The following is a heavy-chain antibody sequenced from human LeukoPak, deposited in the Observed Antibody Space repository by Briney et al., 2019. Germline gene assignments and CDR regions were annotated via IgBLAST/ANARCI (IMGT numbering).Heavy chain of an antibody. CDR1: GFTFTKFW. J-gene: IGHJ3*02. V-gene: IGHV3-74*01. D-gene: IGHD2-2*01. CDR2: VKDDGIST. CDR3: ATGPYAAFEM. Sequence: GGSLRLSCAASGFTFTKFWMHWVRQAPGRGLVWVSRVKDDGISTLYADSVKGRFTISGDNAKNTLYLQMNSLRADDTALYYCATGPYAAFEMWGQGTMVTVSS.